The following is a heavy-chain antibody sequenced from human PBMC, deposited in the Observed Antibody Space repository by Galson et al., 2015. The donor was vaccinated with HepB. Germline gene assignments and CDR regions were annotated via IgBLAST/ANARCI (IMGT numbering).Heavy chain of an antibody. CDR1: GGSISSSSYY. CDR2: IYYSGST. J-gene: IGHJ5*02. V-gene: IGHV4-39*01. D-gene: IGHD6-19*01. CDR3: ARRREGVAGTNWFDP. Sequence: ETLSLTCTVSGGSISSSSYYWGWIRQPPGKGLEWIGSIYYSGSTYYNPSLKSRVTISVDTSKNQFSLKLSSVTAADTAVYYCARRREGVAGTNWFDPWGQGSLVTVSA.